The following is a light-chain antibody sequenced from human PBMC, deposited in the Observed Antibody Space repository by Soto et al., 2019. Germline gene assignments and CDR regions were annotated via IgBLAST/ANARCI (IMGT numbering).Light chain of an antibody. J-gene: IGKJ2*01. CDR3: HQYGHSPYT. V-gene: IGKV3-20*01. CDR2: GAS. Sequence: DIVLTQSPGTLSLSPGERATLSCRASQGVSTNYVAWYQQKPGQAPRLLIYGASSRATGIPDRFSGSGSGTDFTLTISRLEPEDFAVFYCHQYGHSPYTFGQGTKLEI. CDR1: QGVSTNY.